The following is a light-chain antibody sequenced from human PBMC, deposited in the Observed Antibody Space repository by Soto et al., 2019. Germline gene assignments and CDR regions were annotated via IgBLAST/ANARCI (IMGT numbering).Light chain of an antibody. Sequence: QSALTQPASVSGSPGQSITISCTGTNSDVGRYNLVSWYRQRPGQAPQVLIYEVTKRPSGVSDRFSGSKSGNTASLTISGLQAEDEGEYFCCSYASSTTYVIFGGGTKVTVL. CDR2: EVT. J-gene: IGLJ2*01. V-gene: IGLV2-23*02. CDR1: NSDVGRYNL. CDR3: CSYASSTTYVI.